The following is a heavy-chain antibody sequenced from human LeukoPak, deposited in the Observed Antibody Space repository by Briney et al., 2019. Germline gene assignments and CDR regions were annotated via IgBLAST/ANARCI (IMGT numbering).Heavy chain of an antibody. Sequence: SETLSLTCTVSGGSISSSSYYWGWIRQPPGKGLEWIGEINHSGSTNYNPSLKSRVTISVDTSKNQFSLKLSSVTAADTAVYYCARNALRGSGSYGYFQHWGQGTLVTVSS. J-gene: IGHJ1*01. D-gene: IGHD3-10*01. CDR3: ARNALRGSGSYGYFQH. CDR2: INHSGST. V-gene: IGHV4-39*07. CDR1: GGSISSSSYY.